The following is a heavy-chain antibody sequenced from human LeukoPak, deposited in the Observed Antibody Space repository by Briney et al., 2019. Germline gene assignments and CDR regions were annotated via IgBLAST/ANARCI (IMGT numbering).Heavy chain of an antibody. J-gene: IGHJ4*02. V-gene: IGHV1-18*01. Sequence: ASVKVSCKASGYTITRYGISWVRQAPGQGLEWMGWISAYNGNTNYAQKLQGRATMTTDTSTSTAYMELRSLRSDDTAVYYCARVGDILTGYYLAQKLDYWGQGTLVTVSS. CDR2: ISAYNGNT. D-gene: IGHD3-9*01. CDR1: GYTITRYG. CDR3: ARVGDILTGYYLAQKLDY.